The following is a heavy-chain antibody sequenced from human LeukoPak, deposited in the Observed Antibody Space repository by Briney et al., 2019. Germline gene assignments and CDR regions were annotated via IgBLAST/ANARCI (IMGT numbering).Heavy chain of an antibody. CDR1: GVTFSSYT. J-gene: IGHJ4*02. Sequence: GGSLRLSCAASGVTFSSYTMNWVRQAPGKGLEWLSYISSSSSTIYYADSVKGRFSISRDNAKNSLHLQMNSLRVEDTAMYYCARMIGGASGDFDNWGQGTLVTVSS. CDR3: ARMIGGASGDFDN. CDR2: ISSSSSTI. D-gene: IGHD2-21*01. V-gene: IGHV3-48*01.